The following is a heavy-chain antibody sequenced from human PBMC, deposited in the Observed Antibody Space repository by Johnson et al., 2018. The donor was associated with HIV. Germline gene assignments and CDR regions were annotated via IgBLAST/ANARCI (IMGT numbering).Heavy chain of an antibody. J-gene: IGHJ3*02. CDR3: ARVATFGVVISDGFDI. CDR2: ISWNSGSI. CDR1: GFTFDDYA. V-gene: IGHV3-9*01. D-gene: IGHD3-3*01. Sequence: VHLVESGGGLVQPGRSLRLSCAAPGFTFDDYAMHWVRQAPGKGLEWVSGISWNSGSIGYAASVMGRFTISRDNAKNTLYLQMNSLRSEDTAVYYCARVATFGVVISDGFDIWGQGTMVTVSS.